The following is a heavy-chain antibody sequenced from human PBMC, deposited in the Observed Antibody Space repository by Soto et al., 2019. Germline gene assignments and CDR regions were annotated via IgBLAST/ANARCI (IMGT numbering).Heavy chain of an antibody. CDR1: GGTFSSYA. CDR2: IIPIFGTA. CDR3: AREGVFVTDFWSGYELDY. Sequence: ASVKVSCKASGGTFSSYAISWVRQAPEQGLEWMGGIIPIFGTANYAQKFQGRVTITADESTSTAYMELSSLRSEDTAVYYCAREGVFVTDFWSGYELDYWGQGTLVTVSS. D-gene: IGHD3-3*01. J-gene: IGHJ4*02. V-gene: IGHV1-69*13.